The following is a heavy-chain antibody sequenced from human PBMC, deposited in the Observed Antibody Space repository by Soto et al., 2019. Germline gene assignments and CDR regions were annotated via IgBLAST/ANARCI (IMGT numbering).Heavy chain of an antibody. J-gene: IGHJ4*02. Sequence: GGSLRLSCEASGFTFSSYAMSWVRQAPGKGLEWVSAIIASGGYTYYADSVKGRFSISRDNSKNMLYLRMSSLRAEDTAVYYCVRTSLVVAAATREDYWGQGTLVTVSS. CDR1: GFTFSSYA. D-gene: IGHD2-15*01. CDR3: VRTSLVVAAATREDY. V-gene: IGHV3-23*01. CDR2: IIASGGYT.